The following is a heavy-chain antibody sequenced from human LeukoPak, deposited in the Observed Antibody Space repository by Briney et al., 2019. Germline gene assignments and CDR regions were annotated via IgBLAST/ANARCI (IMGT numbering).Heavy chain of an antibody. V-gene: IGHV4-34*01. J-gene: IGHJ6*03. CDR3: ARTGDPGGYYYYYYMDV. CDR2: INHSGST. Sequence: SETLSLTCAVYGGSFSGYYWSWIRQPPGKGLEWIGEINHSGSTNYNPSLKSRVTTSVDTSKNQFSLTLYSVTAADTAVYYCARTGDPGGYYYYYYMDVWGKGTTVTVSS. CDR1: GGSFSGYY. D-gene: IGHD3-16*01.